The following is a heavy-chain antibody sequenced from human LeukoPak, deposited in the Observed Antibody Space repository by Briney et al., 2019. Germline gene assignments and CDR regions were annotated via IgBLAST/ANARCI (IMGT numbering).Heavy chain of an antibody. CDR1: GYTFTSYG. D-gene: IGHD4-17*01. V-gene: IGHV1-18*01. J-gene: IGHJ6*03. Sequence: GASVKVSCKASGYTFTSYGISWVRQAPGQGLEWMGWISAYNGNTNYAQKLQGRVTMTTDTSTSTAYMELRSLRSDDTAVYYCAGTVTLYYYYYYMDVWGKGTTVTVSS. CDR2: ISAYNGNT. CDR3: AGTVTLYYYYYYMDV.